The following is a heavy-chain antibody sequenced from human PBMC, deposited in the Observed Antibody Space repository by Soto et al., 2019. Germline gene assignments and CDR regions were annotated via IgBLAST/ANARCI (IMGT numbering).Heavy chain of an antibody. Sequence: QVQLVQSGAQVKKPGASVKVSCKASGYTFTSYDINWVRQATGQGLEWMGWMNPNSVNKGYAQKLQGRVTMTRNTSISTAYMELSSLRSEDTAVYYCARFKNVGGWLYYYSGMDVWGQGTTVTVSS. CDR3: ARFKNVGGWLYYYSGMDV. CDR2: MNPNSVNK. J-gene: IGHJ6*02. D-gene: IGHD6-19*01. CDR1: GYTFTSYD. V-gene: IGHV1-8*01.